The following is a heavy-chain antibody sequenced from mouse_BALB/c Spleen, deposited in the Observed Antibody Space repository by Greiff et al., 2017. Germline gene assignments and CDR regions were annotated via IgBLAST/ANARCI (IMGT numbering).Heavy chain of an antibody. D-gene: IGHD1-1*01. CDR2: INPSSGYT. CDR1: GYTFTSYT. V-gene: IGHV1-4*01. J-gene: IGHJ4*01. CDR3: ARSCYYGSSPSYAMDY. Sequence: QVQLKQSGAELARPGASVKMSCKASGYTFTSYTMHWVKQRPGQGLEWIGYINPSSGYTNYNQKFKDKATLTADKSSSTAYMQLSSLTSEDSAVYYCARSCYYGSSPSYAMDYWGQGTSVTVSS.